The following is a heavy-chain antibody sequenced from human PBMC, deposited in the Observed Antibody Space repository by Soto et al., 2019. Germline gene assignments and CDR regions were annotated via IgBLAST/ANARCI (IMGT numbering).Heavy chain of an antibody. CDR3: TRATFDV. CDR2: IWFDGVKE. CDR1: GFTFSSYA. Sequence: PGGSLRLSCAASGFTFSSYAMHWVRQAPGKGLEWVAIIWFDGVKEYYAESVRGRFTISIDNSKNTVFLQMDTVGAEDSALYYCTRATFDVWGQGTTVTVSS. V-gene: IGHV3-33*08. J-gene: IGHJ6*02.